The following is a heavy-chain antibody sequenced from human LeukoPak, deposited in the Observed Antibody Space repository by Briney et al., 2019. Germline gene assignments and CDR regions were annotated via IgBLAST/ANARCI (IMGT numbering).Heavy chain of an antibody. Sequence: GGSLRLSCAASGFTVSSNYMSWVRQAPGKGLEWVSVIYSGGSTYYADSVKGRFTISRDNAKNSLYLQMNSLRAEDTAVYYCAKRERSSWYNYFDYWGQGTLVTVSS. CDR1: GFTVSSNY. J-gene: IGHJ4*02. D-gene: IGHD6-13*01. CDR2: IYSGGST. CDR3: AKRERSSWYNYFDY. V-gene: IGHV3-53*01.